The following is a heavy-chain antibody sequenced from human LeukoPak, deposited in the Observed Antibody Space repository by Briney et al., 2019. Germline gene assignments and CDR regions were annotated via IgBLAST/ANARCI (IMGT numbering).Heavy chain of an antibody. Sequence: PSETLSLTCAVYGGSFSYYYWSWIRQPPGKGLEWIGEINHSGITNYNPSLKSRVTISADTSKNQFSLKLTSVTAADTAVYYCARGFTSPSITGTMADRYYYYYGMDVWGQGTTVTVSS. J-gene: IGHJ6*02. D-gene: IGHD1-7*01. CDR3: ARGFTSPSITGTMADRYYYYYGMDV. CDR2: INHSGIT. V-gene: IGHV4-34*01. CDR1: GGSFSYYY.